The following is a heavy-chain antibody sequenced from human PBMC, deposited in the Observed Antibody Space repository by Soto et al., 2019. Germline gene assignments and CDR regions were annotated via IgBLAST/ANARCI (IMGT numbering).Heavy chain of an antibody. Sequence: QVRLVQSGAEVKKPGASVKVSCVASGYSFSSYGISWVRQAPGQGLEWVGWISAYNGNTNYAQRVQGRVTMTTDIPTEEAYMELRRLRSDDTVVYYCPRWSTYNGYDYASEDNWGEITLVTVSS. CDR2: ISAYNGNT. V-gene: IGHV1-18*01. CDR3: PRWSTYNGYDYASEDN. J-gene: IGHJ4*02. CDR1: GYSFSSYG. D-gene: IGHD5-12*01.